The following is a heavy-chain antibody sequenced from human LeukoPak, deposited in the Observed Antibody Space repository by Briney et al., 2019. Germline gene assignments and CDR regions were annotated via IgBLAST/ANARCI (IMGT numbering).Heavy chain of an antibody. CDR1: GYDFSTSY. D-gene: IGHD6-6*01. J-gene: IGHJ2*01. CDR3: TRFRAYSTSSGYFDL. V-gene: IGHV5-51*01. CDR2: IYPGDSDT. Sequence: GESLKSPSWGSGYDFSTSYIAWGRQMPGKSLESMGIIYPGDSDTRYSTSFQGQVTISADKSISTTYLQWSSLKASDTAIYYCTRFRAYSTSSGYFDLWGRGTPVTVSS.